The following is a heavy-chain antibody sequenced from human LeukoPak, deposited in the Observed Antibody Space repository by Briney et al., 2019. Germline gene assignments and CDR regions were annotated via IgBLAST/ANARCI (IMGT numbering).Heavy chain of an antibody. CDR3: ARERGAGPFDY. V-gene: IGHV4-59*01. CDR2: IYYSGST. Sequence: PSETLSLTCTVSGGSISSYYWSWIRQPPGKRLEWIGYIYYSGSTNYNPSLKSRVTISVDTSKNQFSLKLSSVTAADTAVYYCARERGAGPFDYWGQGTLVTVSS. J-gene: IGHJ4*02. D-gene: IGHD6-19*01. CDR1: GGSISSYY.